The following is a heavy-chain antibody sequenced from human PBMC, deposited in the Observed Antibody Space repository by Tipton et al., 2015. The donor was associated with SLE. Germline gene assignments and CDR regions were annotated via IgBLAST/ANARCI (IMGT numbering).Heavy chain of an antibody. V-gene: IGHV4-39*07. CDR3: AGETNYYDRSGLNAFDI. CDR1: GGSISSRNYY. J-gene: IGHJ3*02. Sequence: TLSLTCTVSGGSISSRNYYWGWIRQPPGKGLEWIGSINYGGSTYYIPSLKSRVTISIDTSKNQFSLKVSSVTAADTAVYYCAGETNYYDRSGLNAFDIWGQGTMVTVSS. D-gene: IGHD3-22*01. CDR2: INYGGST.